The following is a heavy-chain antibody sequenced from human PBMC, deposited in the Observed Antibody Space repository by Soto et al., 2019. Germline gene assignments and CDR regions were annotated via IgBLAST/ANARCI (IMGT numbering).Heavy chain of an antibody. CDR3: AKDLRTTISDYGMDV. V-gene: IGHV3-30*18. J-gene: IGHJ6*02. CDR2: ISYDETNE. CDR1: GFTFGSHG. Sequence: GGSLRLSCVASGFTFGSHGMHWVRQAPGKGLEWVAVISYDETNEHYVDSVKGRFTTSRDNSKSILYLQMNRLRPEDTAVYKCAKDLRTTISDYGMDVWGQGTTVPVSS.